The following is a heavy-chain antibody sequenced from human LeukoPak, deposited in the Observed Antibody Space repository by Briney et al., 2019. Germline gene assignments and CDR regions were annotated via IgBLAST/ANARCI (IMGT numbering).Heavy chain of an antibody. CDR1: GGSISSYY. V-gene: IGHV4-4*07. Sequence: SETLSFTCTVSGGSISSYYWSWIRQPAGKGLEWIGRIYTSGSTNYNPSLKSRVTMSVDTSKDQFSLKLSSVTAADTAVYYCAISPEWELRGGAAFDIWGQGTMVTVSS. CDR2: IYTSGST. J-gene: IGHJ3*02. CDR3: AISPEWELRGGAAFDI. D-gene: IGHD1-26*01.